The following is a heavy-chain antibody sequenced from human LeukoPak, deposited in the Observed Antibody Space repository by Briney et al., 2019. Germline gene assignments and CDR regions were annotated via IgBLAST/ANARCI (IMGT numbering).Heavy chain of an antibody. D-gene: IGHD5-18*01. Sequence: KTSETLSLTCTVSGGSIGSGSYYWSWIRQPAGKGLEWIGRIYTSGSTNYNPSLKSRVTISVDTSKNQFSLKLSSVTAADTAVYYCARDFGGYSYGSASLWFDPWGQGTLVTVSS. J-gene: IGHJ5*02. CDR2: IYTSGST. CDR1: GGSIGSGSYY. CDR3: ARDFGGYSYGSASLWFDP. V-gene: IGHV4-61*02.